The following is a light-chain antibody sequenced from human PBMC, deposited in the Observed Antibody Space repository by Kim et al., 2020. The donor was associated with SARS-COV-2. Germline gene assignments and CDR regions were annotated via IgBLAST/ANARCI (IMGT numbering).Light chain of an antibody. CDR1: NSNIGNNY. CDR3: AAWDDRLSGWV. CDR2: RNN. J-gene: IGLJ3*02. Sequence: GQRVTISCSGSNSNIGNNYVYWYQQFPGMAPKLLIYRNNQRPSGVPDRFSGSKSGTSASLAISGLRSEDGADYYCAAWDDRLSGWVFGGGTQLTVL. V-gene: IGLV1-47*01.